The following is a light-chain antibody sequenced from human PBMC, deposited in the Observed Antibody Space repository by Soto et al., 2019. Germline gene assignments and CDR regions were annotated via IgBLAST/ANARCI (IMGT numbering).Light chain of an antibody. V-gene: IGKV1-5*01. CDR2: DAS. J-gene: IGKJ1*01. CDR1: QSISSC. Sequence: EIQMSHSHSTRSAPVGDRATIPCRASQSISSCLAWYQQKPGKAPKLLIYDASSLESGIPSRFSGSGSGTEFTLTISSLQPDDFATYSCQQYNSYSRTFGQGTKVDI. CDR3: QQYNSYSRT.